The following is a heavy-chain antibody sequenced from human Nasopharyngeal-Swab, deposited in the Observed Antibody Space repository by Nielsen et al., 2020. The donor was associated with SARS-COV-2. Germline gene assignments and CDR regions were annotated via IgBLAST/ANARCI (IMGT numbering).Heavy chain of an antibody. Sequence: GESLKISCAASGFTFSNAWMSWVRQAPGKGLEWVGRIKSKTDGGTTDYAAPVKGRFTISRDDSKNTLYLQMNSLKTEDTAVYYCANTGVAGTPGGFDYWGQGTLVTVSS. J-gene: IGHJ4*02. V-gene: IGHV3-15*01. CDR2: IKSKTDGGTT. CDR1: GFTFSNAW. D-gene: IGHD6-19*01. CDR3: ANTGVAGTPGGFDY.